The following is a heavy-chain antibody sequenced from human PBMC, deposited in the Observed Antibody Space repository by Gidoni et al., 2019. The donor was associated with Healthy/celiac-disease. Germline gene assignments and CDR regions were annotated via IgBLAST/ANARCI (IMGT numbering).Heavy chain of an antibody. Sequence: QVQLVQSGAEVKKPGASVKVSCKASGYTFTGYYMHWVRQAPGQGLEWMGWINPNSGGTNYAQKLQGRVTMTRDTSISTAYMELSRLRSDDTAVYYCARGTDYDILFYYGMDVWGQGTTVTVSS. V-gene: IGHV1-2*02. CDR3: ARGTDYDILFYYGMDV. D-gene: IGHD3-9*01. CDR1: GYTFTGYY. J-gene: IGHJ6*02. CDR2: INPNSGGT.